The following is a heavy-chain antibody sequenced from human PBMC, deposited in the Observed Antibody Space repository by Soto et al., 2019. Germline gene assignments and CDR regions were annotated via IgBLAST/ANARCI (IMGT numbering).Heavy chain of an antibody. CDR3: AKGKTSGWYYFDY. J-gene: IGHJ4*02. CDR1: GFTFSNFA. D-gene: IGHD6-19*01. CDR2: ISASGRDI. V-gene: IGHV3-23*01. Sequence: GGSLRLSCGASGFTFSNFAMSWVRQAPGRGLEWVSGISASGRDIHYADSVKDRFTVSRDNSKNTLYLQMNSLRAEDTAIYYCAKGKTSGWYYFDYWGQGALVTVSS.